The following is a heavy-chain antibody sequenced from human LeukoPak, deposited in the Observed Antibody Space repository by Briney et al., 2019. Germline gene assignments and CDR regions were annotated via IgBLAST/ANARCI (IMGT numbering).Heavy chain of an antibody. V-gene: IGHV1-24*01. CDR1: GYTLTELS. CDR2: FDPEDGET. CDR3: ARGKFDYDSSGLDY. D-gene: IGHD3-22*01. J-gene: IGHJ4*02. Sequence: ASVKVSCKVSGYTLTELSMHWVRQAPGKGLEWMGGFDPEDGETIYAQKFQGRVTMTRDTSISTAYMELRSLTSDDTDVYYCARGKFDYDSSGLDYWGQGTLVTVSS.